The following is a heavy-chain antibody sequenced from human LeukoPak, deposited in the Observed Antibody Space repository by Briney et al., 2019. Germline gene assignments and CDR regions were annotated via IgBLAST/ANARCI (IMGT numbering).Heavy chain of an antibody. CDR3: ARQKEGYSYGYNFELAASPRTGAFDI. D-gene: IGHD5-18*01. CDR2: IYYSGST. Sequence: PSETLSLTCTVSGGSISSYYWSWIRQPPGKGLEWIGYIYYSGSTNYNPSLKSRVTISVDTSKNQFSLKLSSVTAADTAVYYCARQKEGYSYGYNFELAASPRTGAFDIWGQGTMVTVSS. V-gene: IGHV4-59*08. CDR1: GGSISSYY. J-gene: IGHJ3*02.